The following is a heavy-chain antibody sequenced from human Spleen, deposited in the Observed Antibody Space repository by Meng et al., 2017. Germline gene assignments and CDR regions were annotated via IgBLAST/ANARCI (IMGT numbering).Heavy chain of an antibody. V-gene: IGHV1-2*06. CDR3: ARGGDYGDYFDY. CDR2: IDPKSGDT. CDR1: GDNSPDYR. J-gene: IGHJ4*02. Sequence: VTLGDVGGEVKKPCASVKVSGKPSGDNSPDYRLPWVRRAPGQGREWMGRIDPKSGDTHYAQRFQGRVTMTGDTSISTAYMELSGLRSDDTAVYYCARGGDYGDYFDYWGQGTLVTVSS. D-gene: IGHD4-17*01.